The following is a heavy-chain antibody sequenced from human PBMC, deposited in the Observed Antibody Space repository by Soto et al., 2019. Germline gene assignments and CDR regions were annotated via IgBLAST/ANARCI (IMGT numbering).Heavy chain of an antibody. V-gene: IGHV5-51*01. J-gene: IGHJ6*02. D-gene: IGHD3-16*01. Sequence: PGESLKISCKGSGYSFTSYWIGWVRQMPGKGLEWMGIIYPGDSDTRYSPSFQGQVTISADKSISTAYLQWSSLKASDTAMYYCARHGADRYYYYYGMDVWGQGTRSPSP. CDR3: ARHGADRYYYYYGMDV. CDR2: IYPGDSDT. CDR1: GYSFTSYW.